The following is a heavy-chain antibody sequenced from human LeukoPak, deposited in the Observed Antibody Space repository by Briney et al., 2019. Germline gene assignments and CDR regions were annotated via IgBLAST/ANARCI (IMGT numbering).Heavy chain of an antibody. D-gene: IGHD3-3*01. V-gene: IGHV3-7*01. CDR2: MTPDGREE. CDR1: GFTFSTYF. Sequence: GGSLRLSCAASGFTFSTYFMRWVRQAPGKGLECVANMTPDGREEYFVDSVKGRFNISRDNAWNSLFLQMNNLRVEDTATYYCVRWRARQSEFDPWGQGTLVTVSS. J-gene: IGHJ5*02. CDR3: VRWRARQSEFDP.